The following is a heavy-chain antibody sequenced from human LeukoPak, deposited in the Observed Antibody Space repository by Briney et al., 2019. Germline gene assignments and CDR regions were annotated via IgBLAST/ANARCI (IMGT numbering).Heavy chain of an antibody. CDR1: GFTFSSYA. D-gene: IGHD3-10*01. Sequence: GGSLRLSCAASGFTFSSYAMSWVRQAPGKGLGWVSAISGSGGSTYYADSVKGRFTISRDNSKNTLYLQMNSLRAEDTAVYYCAKDLGYYGSGRPDYWGQGTLVTVSS. CDR3: AKDLGYYGSGRPDY. CDR2: ISGSGGST. V-gene: IGHV3-23*01. J-gene: IGHJ4*02.